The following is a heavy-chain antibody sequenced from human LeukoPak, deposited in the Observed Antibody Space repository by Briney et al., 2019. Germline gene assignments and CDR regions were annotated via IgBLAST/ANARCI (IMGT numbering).Heavy chain of an antibody. D-gene: IGHD5-18*01. CDR1: GFTFSNYL. Sequence: PGGSLRLSCAASGFTFSNYLMNWVRQAPGKGLEWVANIKKDGSQKYYMDSVKGRFTVSRDNAKNSLSLLMNNLRAEDTAVYFCARDRGIQAETFFDYWGPGTLVTVSS. CDR3: ARDRGIQAETFFDY. V-gene: IGHV3-7*03. CDR2: IKKDGSQK. J-gene: IGHJ4*02.